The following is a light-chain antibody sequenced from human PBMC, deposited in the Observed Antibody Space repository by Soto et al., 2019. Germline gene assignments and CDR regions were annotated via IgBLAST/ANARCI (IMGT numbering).Light chain of an antibody. J-gene: IGKJ1*01. Sequence: DIQMTQSPSSLSASAGDRVTITCWASQGLTNNLAWYQQKPGKAPKLLIYGASILASGVPSRFSGGGSGTDYTLTISSLQPEDVATYYCQKYNRAPQTSGQGTKVEIK. CDR1: QGLTNN. CDR3: QKYNRAPQT. V-gene: IGKV1-27*01. CDR2: GAS.